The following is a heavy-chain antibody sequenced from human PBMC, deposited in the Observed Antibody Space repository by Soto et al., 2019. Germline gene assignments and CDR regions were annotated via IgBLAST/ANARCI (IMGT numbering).Heavy chain of an antibody. CDR1: GFTVSSNY. V-gene: IGHV3-66*01. Sequence: EVQLVESGGGLVQPGGSLRLSCAASGFTVSSNYMSWVRQAPGKGLEWVSVIYSGGSTYYADSVKGRFTISRDNSKNTLYLQMNSLRADDTAVYYCARGRYDILTGYYSPFDYWGQGTLVTVSS. D-gene: IGHD3-9*01. CDR3: ARGRYDILTGYYSPFDY. CDR2: IYSGGST. J-gene: IGHJ4*02.